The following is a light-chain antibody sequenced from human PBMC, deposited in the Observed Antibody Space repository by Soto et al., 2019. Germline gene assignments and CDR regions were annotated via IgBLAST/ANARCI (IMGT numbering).Light chain of an antibody. CDR3: QQLFMYPPT. Sequence: IQLTQSPSSLSASMGDRVTIACRASQGIINYLAWYQQKPGKAPKLLIYGASTLQGGVPSRFSGSGSGTNFTLTVSSLQPEDLATYYCQQLFMYPPTFGPGTKVDIK. V-gene: IGKV1-9*01. CDR1: QGIINY. CDR2: GAS. J-gene: IGKJ3*01.